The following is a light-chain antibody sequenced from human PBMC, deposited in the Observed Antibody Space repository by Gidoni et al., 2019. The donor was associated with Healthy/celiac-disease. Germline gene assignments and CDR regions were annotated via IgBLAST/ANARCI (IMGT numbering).Light chain of an antibody. CDR1: QDISNY. V-gene: IGKV1-33*01. CDR3: QQYDNLPPGGFT. J-gene: IGKJ3*01. Sequence: DIQMTQSPSSLSAFVGDRVTITCQASQDISNYLNWYQQKPGKAPKLLIYDASNLETGVPSRFSGSGSGTDFTFTISSLQPEDIATYYCQQYDNLPPGGFTFGPGTKVDIK. CDR2: DAS.